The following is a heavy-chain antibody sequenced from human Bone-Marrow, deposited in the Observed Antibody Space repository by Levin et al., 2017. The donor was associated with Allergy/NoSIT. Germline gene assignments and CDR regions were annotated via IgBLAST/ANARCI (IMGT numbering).Heavy chain of an antibody. J-gene: IGHJ3*02. D-gene: IGHD4-17*01. V-gene: IGHV3-30*04. CDR1: GFIFDSYA. CDR2: TSYDGSIQ. CDR3: ARSAVTRDAFDI. Sequence: PGGSLRLSCATSGFIFDSYALHWVRQAPGKGLNWVATTSYDGSIQYYAESVRGRFTVSRAKSKRTLFLQMTSLRIEDTAVYFCARSAVTRDAFDIWGQGTMVLVSS.